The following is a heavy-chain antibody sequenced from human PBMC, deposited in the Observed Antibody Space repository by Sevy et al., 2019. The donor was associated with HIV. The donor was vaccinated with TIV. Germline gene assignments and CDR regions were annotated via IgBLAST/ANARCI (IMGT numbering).Heavy chain of an antibody. CDR1: GFTFSSYA. V-gene: IGHV3-30-3*01. Sequence: GGSLSLSCAASGFTFSSYAMHWVRQAPGKGLEWVAVISYDGSNKYYADSVKGRFTISRDNSKNTLYLQMNSLRAEDTAVYYCARDHYYDSSGSPYFDYWGQGTLVTVSS. CDR2: ISYDGSNK. J-gene: IGHJ4*02. CDR3: ARDHYYDSSGSPYFDY. D-gene: IGHD3-22*01.